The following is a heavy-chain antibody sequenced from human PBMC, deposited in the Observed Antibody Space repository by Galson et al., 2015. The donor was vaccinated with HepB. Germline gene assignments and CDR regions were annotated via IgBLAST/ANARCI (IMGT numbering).Heavy chain of an antibody. CDR3: ARGSDYWYFDL. V-gene: IGHV4-31*03. CDR1: GGSISSGGYC. Sequence: LTCTVSGGSISSGGYCWSWIRQHPGKGLEWIGYIYHSGSTYYNPSLKSRVTISVDTSKNQFSLKLSSVTAADTAVYYCARGSDYWYFDLWGRGTLVTVSS. CDR2: IYHSGST. D-gene: IGHD3-10*01. J-gene: IGHJ2*01.